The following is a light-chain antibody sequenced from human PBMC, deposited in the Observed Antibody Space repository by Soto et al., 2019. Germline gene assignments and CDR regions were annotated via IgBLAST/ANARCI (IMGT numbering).Light chain of an antibody. J-gene: IGKJ1*01. V-gene: IGKV3-20*01. CDR1: QSLASTY. CDR3: QQYDSSLWT. CDR2: GAS. Sequence: EIVLTQSPGTLSLSPGERATLSCRANQSLASTYLAWYQQKPGQAPRLLIYGASSRATGIPDRFSGSASGTDFTLTINRLEPEDFAVYYCQQYDSSLWTFGQVTKVEIK.